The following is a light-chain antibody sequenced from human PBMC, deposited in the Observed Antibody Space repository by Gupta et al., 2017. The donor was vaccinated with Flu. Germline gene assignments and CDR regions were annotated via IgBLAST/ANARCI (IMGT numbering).Light chain of an antibody. CDR3: QQYSGGGSSFT. Sequence: EIVLTQSPGTLSLSPGERATLSCRASQSVNNNYLAWYQQRPGQAPRLLIYGASFRTTGIPDRFSGSGSGTDFTLSISRLEPEDFAVYHCQQYSGGGSSFTFGQGTKLEIK. CDR1: QSVNNNY. V-gene: IGKV3-20*01. CDR2: GAS. J-gene: IGKJ2*01.